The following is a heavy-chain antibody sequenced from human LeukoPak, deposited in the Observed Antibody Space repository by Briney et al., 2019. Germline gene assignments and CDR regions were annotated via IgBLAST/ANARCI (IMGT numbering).Heavy chain of an antibody. Sequence: GGSLRLSCAASGFTVSNNYINWVRQAPGKGLEWVSVIYSGGSTYYADSVKGRFTISRDNSKNTLYLQMNTLRAEDTAVYYCVRGAPRRWFGESLFGAKYYFDYWGQGTLVTVSS. CDR2: IYSGGST. D-gene: IGHD3-10*01. J-gene: IGHJ4*02. CDR3: VRGAPRRWFGESLFGAKYYFDY. CDR1: GFTVSNNY. V-gene: IGHV3-66*01.